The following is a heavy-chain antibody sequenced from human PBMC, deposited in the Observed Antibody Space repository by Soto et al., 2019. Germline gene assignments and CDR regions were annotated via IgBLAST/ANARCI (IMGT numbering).Heavy chain of an antibody. CDR1: GFTFSDYY. CDR3: ARTMVRGVMTLQHYYYMDV. D-gene: IGHD3-10*01. CDR2: ISSSGSTI. J-gene: IGHJ6*03. Sequence: QVQLVESGGGLVKPGGSLRLSCATSGFTFSDYYMSWIRQAPGKGLEWVSYISSSGSTIYYADSVKGRFTISRDNAKNSLYLQMNSLRAEDTAVYYCARTMVRGVMTLQHYYYMDVWGKGTTVTVSS. V-gene: IGHV3-11*01.